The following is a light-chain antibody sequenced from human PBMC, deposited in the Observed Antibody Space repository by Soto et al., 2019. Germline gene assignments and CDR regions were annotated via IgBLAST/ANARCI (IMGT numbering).Light chain of an antibody. V-gene: IGLV1-47*01. J-gene: IGLJ3*02. CDR1: SSNIGSNY. CDR2: RNN. CDR3: AAWDDSQSGWV. Sequence: QSVLTQPPSASGTPGQRVTVSCSGSSSNIGSNYVYWYQQLPGTAPKLLIYRNNQRPSGVPDRFSGSKSGTSASLASSGLRSEDEADYYCAAWDDSQSGWVFGGGTKLTVL.